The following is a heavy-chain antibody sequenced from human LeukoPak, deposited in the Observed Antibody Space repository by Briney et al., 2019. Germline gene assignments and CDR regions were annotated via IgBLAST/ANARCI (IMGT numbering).Heavy chain of an antibody. CDR1: GFTFSSYA. Sequence: SLRLSFAASGFTFSSYAMHWVRQAPGKGLEWVAVISYDGSNKYYADSVKGRFTISRDNSKNTLYLQMNGLRAEGTAVYYCARLGEWELLKWDYFDYWGQGTLVTVSS. CDR2: ISYDGSNK. V-gene: IGHV3-30-3*01. CDR3: ARLGEWELLKWDYFDY. J-gene: IGHJ4*02. D-gene: IGHD1-26*01.